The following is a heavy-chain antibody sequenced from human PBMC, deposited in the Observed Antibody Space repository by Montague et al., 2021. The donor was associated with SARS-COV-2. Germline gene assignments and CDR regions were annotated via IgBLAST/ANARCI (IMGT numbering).Heavy chain of an antibody. D-gene: IGHD4-17*01. CDR2: INSDGSST. V-gene: IGHV3-74*01. J-gene: IGHJ4*02. CDR1: GFTFSSYW. CDR3: ASLTVPTTLPIDY. Sequence: SLRLSCAASGFTFSSYWMHWVRQAPGKGLVWVSRINSDGSSTSYADSVKGRFTISRDNAKNTLYLQMNSLRAEDTAVYYCASLTVPTTLPIDYWGQGTLVTVSS.